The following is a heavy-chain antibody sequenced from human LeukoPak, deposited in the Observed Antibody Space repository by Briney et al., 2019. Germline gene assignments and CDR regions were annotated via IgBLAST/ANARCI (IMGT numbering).Heavy chain of an antibody. D-gene: IGHD5-18*01. CDR2: IREERGQE. Sequence: GGSLRLSCVASGLTVSNHWMSWVRQAPGKGLEWVANIREERGQEYYVDSVKGRFTISKNSAKNSLYLQMNTLRVEDTAMYYCASLNTAKQPLANHWGQGTLVTVSS. CDR3: ASLNTAKQPLANH. CDR1: GLTVSNHW. J-gene: IGHJ5*02. V-gene: IGHV3-7*03.